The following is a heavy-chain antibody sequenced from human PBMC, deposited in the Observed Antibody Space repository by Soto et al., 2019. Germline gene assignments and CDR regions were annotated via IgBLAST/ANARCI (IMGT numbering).Heavy chain of an antibody. J-gene: IGHJ4*02. D-gene: IGHD2-8*01. Sequence: QVQLQESGPGLVKPSETLSFTCTVSGGSISSYYWSWIRQPPGKGLEWIGYIYYSGSTNYNPSLKSRVTISVDTSKNQFSLKLSSVTAADTAVYYCARGGGCTNGVCYFGYWGQGTLVTVSS. CDR3: ARGGGCTNGVCYFGY. CDR1: GGSISSYY. CDR2: IYYSGST. V-gene: IGHV4-59*01.